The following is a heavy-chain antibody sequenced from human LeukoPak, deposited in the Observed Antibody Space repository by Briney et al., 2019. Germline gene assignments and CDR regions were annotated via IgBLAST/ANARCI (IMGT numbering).Heavy chain of an antibody. CDR1: GYTFTNYG. D-gene: IGHD5-12*01. J-gene: IGHJ4*02. CDR3: ARVGRTKVATMAY. CDR2: ISGSSENT. Sequence: ASVKVSCKASGYTFTNYGISWVRQAPGQGLEWMGWISGSSENTDSAQKFQGRVTMITDTSTSTAYMELRNLRSDDTATYYCARVGRTKVATMAYWGQGTLVTVSS. V-gene: IGHV1-18*01.